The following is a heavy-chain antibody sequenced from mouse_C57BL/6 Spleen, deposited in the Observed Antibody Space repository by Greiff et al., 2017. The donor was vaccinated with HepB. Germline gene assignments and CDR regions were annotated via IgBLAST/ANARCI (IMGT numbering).Heavy chain of an antibody. D-gene: IGHD1-1*01. CDR1: GFTFSDYG. V-gene: IGHV5-17*01. CDR3: ARGVVAKGYYFDY. Sequence: EVKLVESGGGLVKPGGSLKLSCAASGFTFSDYGMHWVRQAPEKGLEWVAYISRGSSTIYYADTVKGRFTISRDNAKNTLFLQMTSLRSEDTAMYYCARGVVAKGYYFDYWGQGTTLTVSS. CDR2: ISRGSSTI. J-gene: IGHJ2*01.